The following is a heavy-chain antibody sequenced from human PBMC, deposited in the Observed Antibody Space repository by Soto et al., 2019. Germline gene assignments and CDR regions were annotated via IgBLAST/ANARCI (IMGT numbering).Heavy chain of an antibody. V-gene: IGHV6-1*01. CDR2: TYYRSKWYI. J-gene: IGHJ6*03. CDR3: ARGSWDDVTGHYYMDI. D-gene: IGHD1-1*01. CDR1: GDSVSSNSAA. Sequence: SQXLSLTCDISGDSVSSNSAAWNWIRQTPSRGLEWLGRTYYRSKWYINYAVSVKSRITVNPDTSKNQFSLQLNSVTPEDTAVYYCARGSWDDVTGHYYMDIWGKGTTVTVSS.